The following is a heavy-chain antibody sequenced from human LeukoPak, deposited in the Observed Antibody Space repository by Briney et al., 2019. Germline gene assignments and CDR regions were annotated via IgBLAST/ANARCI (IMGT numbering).Heavy chain of an antibody. D-gene: IGHD5-18*01. V-gene: IGHV4-34*01. J-gene: IGHJ6*03. CDR3: ARNGYSYGYYYYMDV. CDR1: GGSFSGYY. Sequence: SETLSLTCAVYGGSFSGYYWSWIRQPPGKGLEWIGEINHSGSTNYNPSLRSRVTISVDTSKNQFSLKLSSVTAADTAVYYCARNGYSYGYYYYMDVWGKGTTVTVSS. CDR2: INHSGST.